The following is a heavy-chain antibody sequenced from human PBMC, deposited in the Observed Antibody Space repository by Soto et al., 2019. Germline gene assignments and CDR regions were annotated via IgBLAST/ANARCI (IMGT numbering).Heavy chain of an antibody. CDR3: ASSRPVWDLYYYYGMDV. J-gene: IGHJ6*02. V-gene: IGHV5-10-1*01. D-gene: IGHD1-26*01. Sequence: PGESLKISCKGSGYSFTSYWISWLRQMPGKGLEWMGRIDPSDSYTNYSPSFQGHVTISADKSISTAYLQWSSLKASDTAMYYCASSRPVWDLYYYYGMDVWGQGTTVTAP. CDR1: GYSFTSYW. CDR2: IDPSDSYT.